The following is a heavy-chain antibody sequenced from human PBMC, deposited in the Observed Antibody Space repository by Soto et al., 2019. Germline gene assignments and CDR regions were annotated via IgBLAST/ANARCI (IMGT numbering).Heavy chain of an antibody. Sequence: QITLKESGPTLVKPTQTLTLTCTFSGFSLSTSGVGVGWIRQPPGKALEWLALIYWDDDKRYSPSLKSRLTITNDTSKXXVXLIXTNMDPVDTATYYCALLTYYYDSSGYYSSAEYFQHWGQGTLVTVSS. CDR2: IYWDDDK. D-gene: IGHD3-22*01. CDR1: GFSLSTSGVG. CDR3: ALLTYYYDSSGYYSSAEYFQH. V-gene: IGHV2-5*02. J-gene: IGHJ1*01.